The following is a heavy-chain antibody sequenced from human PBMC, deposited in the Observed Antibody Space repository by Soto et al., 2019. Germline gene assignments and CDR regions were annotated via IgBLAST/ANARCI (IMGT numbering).Heavy chain of an antibody. V-gene: IGHV4-34*01. Sequence: SETLSLTCAVYGGSFSGYYWSWIRQPPGKGLEWIGEINHSGSTNYNPSLKSRVTISVDTSKNQFSLKLSSVTAADTAVYYCARGADYGSGSYYNVLWFDPWGQGTLVTVSS. CDR1: GGSFSGYY. CDR3: ARGADYGSGSYYNVLWFDP. D-gene: IGHD3-10*01. CDR2: INHSGST. J-gene: IGHJ5*02.